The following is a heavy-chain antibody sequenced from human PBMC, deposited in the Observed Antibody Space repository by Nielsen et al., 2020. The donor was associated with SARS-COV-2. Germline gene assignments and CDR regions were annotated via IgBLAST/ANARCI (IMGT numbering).Heavy chain of an antibody. J-gene: IGHJ6*02. CDR3: ARDPFTYYDYVWGSYRNDYYYGMDV. Sequence: WIRQPPGKGLEWVSYISSSSSYTNYADSVKGRFTISRDNSKNTLYLQMNSLRAEDTAVYYCARDPFTYYDYVWGSYRNDYYYGMDVWGQGTTVTVSS. V-gene: IGHV3-11*06. D-gene: IGHD3-16*02. CDR2: ISSSSSYT.